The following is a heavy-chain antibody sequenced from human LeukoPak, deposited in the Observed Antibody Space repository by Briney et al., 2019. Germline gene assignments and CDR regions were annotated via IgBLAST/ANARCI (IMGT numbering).Heavy chain of an antibody. Sequence: GGSLRLSCAASGFTFSTYSMNWVRQAPGKGLEWVSSISSSSSYIYYADSVKGRFTISRDNAKNSLYLQMNSLRAEDTAVYYCARDFGGGYSYGYVFDYWGQGTLVTVSS. CDR3: ARDFGGGYSYGYVFDY. CDR2: ISSSSSYI. V-gene: IGHV3-21*01. CDR1: GFTFSTYS. J-gene: IGHJ4*02. D-gene: IGHD5-18*01.